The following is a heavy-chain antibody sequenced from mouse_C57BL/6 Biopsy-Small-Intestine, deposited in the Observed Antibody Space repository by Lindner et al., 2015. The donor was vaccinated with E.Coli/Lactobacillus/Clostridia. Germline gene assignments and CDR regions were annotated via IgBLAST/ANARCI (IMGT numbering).Heavy chain of an antibody. V-gene: IGHV5-17*01. Sequence: VQLQESGGGLVKPGGSLKLSCAASGFTFSDYGMHWVRQAPEKGLEWVAYISRGSKTIYYADTVKGRFTISRDNAKNTLFLQMTSLRSEDTAMYYCARLGREGYFDVWGTGTTVTVSS. D-gene: IGHD4-1*01. CDR2: ISRGSKTI. CDR3: ARLGREGYFDV. CDR1: GFTFSDYG. J-gene: IGHJ1*03.